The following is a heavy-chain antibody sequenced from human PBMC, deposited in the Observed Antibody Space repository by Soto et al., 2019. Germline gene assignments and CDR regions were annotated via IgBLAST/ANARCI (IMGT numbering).Heavy chain of an antibody. CDR1: GYTFTSYG. CDR2: ISAYNGNT. Sequence: ASVKVSCKASGYTFTSYGISWVRQAPGQGLEWMGWISAYNGNTNYAQKLQGRVTMTTDTSTSTAYMELGSLRSDDTAVYYCERDTPYDILTGPPPSYYYGMDVWG. D-gene: IGHD3-9*01. CDR3: ERDTPYDILTGPPPSYYYGMDV. J-gene: IGHJ6*02. V-gene: IGHV1-18*01.